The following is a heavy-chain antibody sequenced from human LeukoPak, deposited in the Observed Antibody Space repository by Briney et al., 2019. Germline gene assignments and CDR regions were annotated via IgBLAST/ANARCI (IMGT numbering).Heavy chain of an antibody. CDR2: INHSGSI. J-gene: IGHJ4*02. V-gene: IGHV4-34*01. D-gene: IGHD1-26*01. Sequence: SETLSLTCTVYGGSFSGYYWSWIRQPPGRGLEWIGEINHSGSINYNPCLRSRVTISVDTSKHQFSLKLSSVTAADTAVYYCARARSGKWGFDYWGQGTLVTVSS. CDR1: GGSFSGYY. CDR3: ARARSGKWGFDY.